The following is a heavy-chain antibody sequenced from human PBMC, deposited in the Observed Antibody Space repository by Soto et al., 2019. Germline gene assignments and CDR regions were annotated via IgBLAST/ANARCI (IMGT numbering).Heavy chain of an antibody. Sequence: QVQLQESGPGLVKPSQTLSLTCTVSGGSISSGGYYWSWIRQHPGKGLEWIGYIYYSTYYNPSLTSRVTISVDTSKNQFSLKRSSVTAADTAVYYCARDYRASYPAYYYYGMDVWGQGTTVTVSS. J-gene: IGHJ6*02. V-gene: IGHV4-31*03. CDR1: GGSISSGGYY. CDR3: ARDYRASYPAYYYYGMDV. CDR2: IYYST. D-gene: IGHD3-16*02.